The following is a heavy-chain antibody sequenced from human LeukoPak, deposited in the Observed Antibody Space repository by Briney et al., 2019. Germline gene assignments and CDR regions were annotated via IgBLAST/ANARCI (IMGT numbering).Heavy chain of an antibody. CDR2: INPSGGRT. CDR1: GYTFTSYY. Sequence: GASVKVSCKASGYTFTSYYMHWVRQAPGQGLEWMGIINPSGGRTNYAQKFQGRVTITADKSTSTAYMELSSLRSEDTAVYYCASYGSGSYHDPDYWGQGTLVTVSS. CDR3: ASYGSGSYHDPDY. V-gene: IGHV1-46*01. J-gene: IGHJ4*02. D-gene: IGHD3-10*01.